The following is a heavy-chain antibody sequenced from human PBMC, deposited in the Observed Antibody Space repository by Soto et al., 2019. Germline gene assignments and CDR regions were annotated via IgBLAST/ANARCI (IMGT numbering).Heavy chain of an antibody. J-gene: IGHJ6*03. CDR3: ATTMGCSGGSCHRYYYYMDV. CDR2: VNHSGST. Sequence: WETLSLTCAVYGWSFSGYYWSWIRQPPGKGLEWIGEVNHSGSTNYNPSLKSRVTISVDTSKNQFSLKLSSVTAADTAVYYCATTMGCSGGSCHRYYYYMDVWGKGTTVTV. V-gene: IGHV4-34*01. CDR1: GWSFSGYY. D-gene: IGHD2-15*01.